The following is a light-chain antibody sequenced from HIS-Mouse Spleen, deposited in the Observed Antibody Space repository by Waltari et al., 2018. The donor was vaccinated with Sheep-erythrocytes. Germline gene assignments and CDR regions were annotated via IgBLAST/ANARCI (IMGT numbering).Light chain of an antibody. J-gene: IGLJ2*01. CDR3: QVWDSSSDHVV. V-gene: IGLV3-21*02. CDR2: EDS. CDR1: NIGSKS. Sequence: SYVLTQPPSVSVAPGQTARIPCGGNNIGSKSVHLYQQKPGQAPVLVVYEDSDRPSGIPERFSGSNSGNTATLTISRVEAGDEADYYCQVWDSSSDHVVFGGGTKLTVL.